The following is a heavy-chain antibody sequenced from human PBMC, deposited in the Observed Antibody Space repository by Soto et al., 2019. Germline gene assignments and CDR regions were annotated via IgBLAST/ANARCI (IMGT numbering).Heavy chain of an antibody. CDR3: ARDSGSYPDFDY. V-gene: IGHV3-23*01. Sequence: GGSLRLSCAASGFTFSSYAMSWVRQAPGKGLEWVSAISGSGGSTYYADSVKGRFTISRDNAKNSLYLQMNSLRAEDTAVYYCARDSGSYPDFDYWGQGTLVTVSS. CDR1: GFTFSSYA. D-gene: IGHD1-26*01. J-gene: IGHJ4*02. CDR2: ISGSGGST.